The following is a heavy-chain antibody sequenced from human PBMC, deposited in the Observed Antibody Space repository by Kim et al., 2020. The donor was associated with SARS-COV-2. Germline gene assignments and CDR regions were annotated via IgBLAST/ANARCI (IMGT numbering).Heavy chain of an antibody. CDR3: VKGQDGYYSYVMDV. CDR1: GFRFGDYA. CDR2: ISWKSSNI. Sequence: GGSLRLSCAASGFRFGDYAMHWVRQAPGKGLEWVSGISWKSSNIGYADSVKGRFSISRDNAKNSLYLQMNSLRAEDTALYYCVKGQDGYYSYVMDVWGEG. J-gene: IGHJ6*02. V-gene: IGHV3-9*01.